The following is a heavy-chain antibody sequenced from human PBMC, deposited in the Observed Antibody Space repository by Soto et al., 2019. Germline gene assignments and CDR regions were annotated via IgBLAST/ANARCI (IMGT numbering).Heavy chain of an antibody. CDR3: ARGDSTDCSDGVCSFFYNHDMDV. D-gene: IGHD2-8*01. CDR1: GYSFTDYH. Sequence: ASVKVSCKASGYSFTDYHIHWVRQAPGQGLEWLGRINPKSGGTSTAQKFQGWVTMTTDTSISTASMELTRLTSDDTAIYYCARGDSTDCSDGVCSFFYNHDMDVWGQGTTVTVSS. J-gene: IGHJ6*02. CDR2: INPKSGGT. V-gene: IGHV1-2*04.